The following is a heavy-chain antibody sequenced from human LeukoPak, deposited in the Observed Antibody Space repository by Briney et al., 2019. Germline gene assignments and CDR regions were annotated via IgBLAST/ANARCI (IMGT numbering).Heavy chain of an antibody. Sequence: PSETLFLTCTISGGSISSGSYYWSWIRQPAGKGLEWIGRIYTSGSTNYNPSLKSRVTISVDTSKNQFSLKLSSVTAADTAVYYCARGKPPNYWGQGTLVTVSS. D-gene: IGHD1-14*01. V-gene: IGHV4-61*02. J-gene: IGHJ4*02. CDR3: ARGKPPNY. CDR2: IYTSGST. CDR1: GGSISSGSYY.